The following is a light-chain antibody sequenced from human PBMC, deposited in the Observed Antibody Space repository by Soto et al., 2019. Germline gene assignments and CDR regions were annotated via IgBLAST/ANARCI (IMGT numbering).Light chain of an antibody. Sequence: EIVLTQSPDTLSLSPGERATLSCRASQSVSSSLAWYQQKPGQAPRLLIYDASNRATGIPARFSGSGSGTDFTLTISSLDPEDFAVYYCQQRSNWPPEVTFGPGTKVYIK. CDR3: QQRSNWPPEVT. CDR2: DAS. J-gene: IGKJ3*01. CDR1: QSVSSS. V-gene: IGKV3-11*01.